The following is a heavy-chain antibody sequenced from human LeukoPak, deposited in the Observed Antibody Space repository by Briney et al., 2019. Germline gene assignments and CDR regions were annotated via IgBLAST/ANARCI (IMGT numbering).Heavy chain of an antibody. D-gene: IGHD2-2*01. CDR3: ASPLGYCSTTSCDPRRRFDY. CDR2: IYYSGST. J-gene: IGHJ4*02. Sequence: PSESLSLTCTVSGGSISSNNCYWGWIRQPPGKGLEWIGSIYYSGSTYYNPSLKSRVTISVDTSKNQFSLKLSSVTAADTAVYYCASPLGYCSTTSCDPRRRFDYWGQGTLVTVSS. V-gene: IGHV4-39*01. CDR1: GGSISSNNCY.